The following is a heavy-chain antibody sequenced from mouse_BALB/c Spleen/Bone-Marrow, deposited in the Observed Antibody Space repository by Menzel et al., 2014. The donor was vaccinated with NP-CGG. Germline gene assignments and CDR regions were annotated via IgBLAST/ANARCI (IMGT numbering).Heavy chain of an antibody. CDR1: GFNIEDTY. V-gene: IGHV14-3*02. Sequence: VQLQQSGAELVKPGASVKLSCTASGFNIEDTYMHWVKQRPEQGLEWIGRIDPANGNTKYDPKFQGKATITADISSNTAYLQLSSLTSEDTAVYYCAEITTAAYYVMDYWGQGTSVTVSS. D-gene: IGHD1-2*01. CDR2: IDPANGNT. CDR3: AEITTAAYYVMDY. J-gene: IGHJ4*01.